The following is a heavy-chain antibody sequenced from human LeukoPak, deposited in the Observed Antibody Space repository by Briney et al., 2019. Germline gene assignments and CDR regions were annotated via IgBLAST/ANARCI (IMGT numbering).Heavy chain of an antibody. Sequence: GGSLRLSCAASGFTFSSYAMTWVRQAPGKGLQWVSAISASGVDTFYADSVKGRFTMSRDNSKDTLYLQMDSLRAEDTAVYYCVTKTTVTFYWYFDLWGRGTLVTVSS. V-gene: IGHV3-23*01. J-gene: IGHJ2*01. D-gene: IGHD4-17*01. CDR1: GFTFSSYA. CDR3: VTKTTVTFYWYFDL. CDR2: ISASGVDT.